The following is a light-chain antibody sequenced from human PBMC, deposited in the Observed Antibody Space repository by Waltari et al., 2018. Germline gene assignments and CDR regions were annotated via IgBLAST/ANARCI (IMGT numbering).Light chain of an antibody. V-gene: IGLV4-69*01. CDR1: SGHSRYA. CDR3: QTWCTGIRV. CDR2: INSDGSH. J-gene: IGLJ2*01. Sequence: QLVLTQSPSASASLGASVKLTCTLSSGHSRYAIAWHQQKPEKGPRYLMKINSDGSHSKWDVIPDRFSGSSSGAERYLTISSLQSEDESDYYCQTWCTGIRVFGGGTKLTVL.